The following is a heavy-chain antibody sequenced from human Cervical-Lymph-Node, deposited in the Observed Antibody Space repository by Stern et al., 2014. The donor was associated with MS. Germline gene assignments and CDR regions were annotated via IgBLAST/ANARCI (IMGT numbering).Heavy chain of an antibody. J-gene: IGHJ6*02. Sequence: QMQLVQSGAEVKKPGASVKVSCKTAGYNFTDYGIIWVRQAPGQRLEWMGWINTGNGNRRYSQKIQGRVTITRDTSVSTAYMELSSLRSEDTAVYYCARTGTVVTSGYYYGMDVWGQGTTVTVSS. CDR1: GYNFTDYG. V-gene: IGHV1-3*04. CDR3: ARTGTVVTSGYYYGMDV. D-gene: IGHD4-23*01. CDR2: INTGNGNR.